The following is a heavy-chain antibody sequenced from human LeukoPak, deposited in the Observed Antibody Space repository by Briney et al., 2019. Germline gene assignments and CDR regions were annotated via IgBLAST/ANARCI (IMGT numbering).Heavy chain of an antibody. V-gene: IGHV3-7*01. CDR3: ATNRWFGEPDY. J-gene: IGHJ4*02. CDR2: IKQDGSEE. Sequence: TGGSLRLSCAASGFTFSSYAMSRVRQAPGKGLEWVANIKQDGSEEYYVGSVKGRFTISRDNAKNSLYLQMNSLRAEDTAVYYCATNRWFGEPDYWGQGTLVTVSS. CDR1: GFTFSSYA. D-gene: IGHD3-10*01.